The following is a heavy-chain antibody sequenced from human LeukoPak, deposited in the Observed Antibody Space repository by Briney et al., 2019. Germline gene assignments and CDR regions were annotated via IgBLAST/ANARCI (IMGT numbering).Heavy chain of an antibody. CDR3: ARSSIVATTPFYNYMDV. J-gene: IGHJ6*03. CDR2: IYYSGST. V-gene: IGHV4-39*01. D-gene: IGHD5-12*01. CDR1: GGSISSSSYY. Sequence: SETLSLTCTVSGGSISSSSYYWGWIRQPPGKGVEWIGSIYYSGSTYYNPSLKSRVTISVDTSKNQFSLKLSSVTAADTAVYYCARSSIVATTPFYNYMDVWGKGTTVTISS.